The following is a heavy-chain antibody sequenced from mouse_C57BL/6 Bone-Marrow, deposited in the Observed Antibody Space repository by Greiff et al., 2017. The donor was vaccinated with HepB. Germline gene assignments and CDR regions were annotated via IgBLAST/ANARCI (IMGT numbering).Heavy chain of an antibody. CDR3: ARRLRYAMDY. CDR2: ISNLAYSI. J-gene: IGHJ4*01. V-gene: IGHV5-15*01. Sequence: VQLKESGGGLVQPGGSLKLSCAASGFTFSDYGMAWVRQAPRNGPEWVAFISNLAYSIYYADTVTGRFTISRENAKNTLYLEMSSLRSEDTAMYYCARRLRYAMDYWGQGTSVTVSS. D-gene: IGHD6-1*01. CDR1: GFTFSDYG.